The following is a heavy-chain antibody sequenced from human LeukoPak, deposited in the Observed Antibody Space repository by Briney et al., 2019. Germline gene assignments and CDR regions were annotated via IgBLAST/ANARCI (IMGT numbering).Heavy chain of an antibody. CDR3: ARRSGYYPGYYYYGMDV. CDR1: GYTFTSYD. CDR2: MNPNSGNT. Sequence: ASVKVSCKASGYTFTSYDINWVRQATGQGLEWMGWMNPNSGNTGYAQKFQGRVTMTRDTSTSTVYMELSSLRSEDTAVYYCARRSGYYPGYYYYGMDVWGQGTTVTVSS. J-gene: IGHJ6*02. V-gene: IGHV1-8*01. D-gene: IGHD3-3*01.